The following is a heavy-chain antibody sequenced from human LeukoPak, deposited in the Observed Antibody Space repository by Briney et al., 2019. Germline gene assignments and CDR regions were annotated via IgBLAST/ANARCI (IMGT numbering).Heavy chain of an antibody. CDR2: ISSSSSYI. CDR3: ARGEMATILNPFDY. V-gene: IGHV3-21*01. D-gene: IGHD5-24*01. Sequence: GGSLRLSCAASGFTFSSYSMNWVRQAPGKGLEWVSSISSSSSYIYYADSVKGRFTISRDNAKNPLYLQMNSLRAEDTAVYYCARGEMATILNPFDYWGQGTLVTVSS. J-gene: IGHJ4*02. CDR1: GFTFSSYS.